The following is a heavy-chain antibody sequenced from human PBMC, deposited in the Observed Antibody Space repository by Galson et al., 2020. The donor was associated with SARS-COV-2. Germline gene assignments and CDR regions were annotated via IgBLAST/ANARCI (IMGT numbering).Heavy chain of an antibody. D-gene: IGHD3-10*01. CDR2: IKSKTDGGTT. V-gene: IGHV3-15*01. Sequence: TGGSLRLSCAASGFTFSNAWMSWVRQAPGKGLEWVGRIKSKTDGGTTDYAAPVKGRFSISRDDSKNTLYLQMNSLKTEETAVYYSTTEWPPGGAGSYYNNRFEPWGQGTLVTVPS. CDR1: GFTFSNAW. J-gene: IGHJ5*02. CDR3: TTEWPPGGAGSYYNNRFEP.